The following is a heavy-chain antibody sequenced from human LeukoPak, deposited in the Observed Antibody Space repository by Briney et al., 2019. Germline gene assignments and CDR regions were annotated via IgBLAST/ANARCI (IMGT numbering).Heavy chain of an antibody. CDR2: MNRKGSII. V-gene: IGHV3-74*01. CDR3: VRGTTNWYGVDY. D-gene: IGHD1-20*01. Sequence: GGSLRLSCAASGFTFSNSYMHWVRQAPGEGLEWLSYMNRKGSIIGHADSVKGRFTMSRDNARDTLHLQMNSLRDDDTAVYFCVRGTTNWYGVDYWGRGTLVTVSS. J-gene: IGHJ4*02. CDR1: GFTFSNSY.